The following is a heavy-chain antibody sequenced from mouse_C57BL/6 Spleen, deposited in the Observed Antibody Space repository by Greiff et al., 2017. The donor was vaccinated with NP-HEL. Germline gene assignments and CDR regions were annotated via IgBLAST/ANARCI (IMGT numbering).Heavy chain of an antibody. D-gene: IGHD1-1*01. CDR1: GYTFTSYW. Sequence: QVQLQQPGAELVMPGASVKLSCKASGYTFTSYWMHWVKQRPGQGLEWIGELDPSDSYTKYNQKFKGKSTLTVDKSSSTAYMQLSSLTSEDSAVYYCERRNYGSSYGYFDVWGTGTTVTVSS. J-gene: IGHJ1*03. CDR3: ERRNYGSSYGYFDV. V-gene: IGHV1-69*01. CDR2: LDPSDSYT.